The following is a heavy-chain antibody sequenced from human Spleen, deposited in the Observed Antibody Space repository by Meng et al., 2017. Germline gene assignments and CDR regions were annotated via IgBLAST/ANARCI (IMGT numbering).Heavy chain of an antibody. J-gene: IGHJ4*02. CDR3: AREGHDYHGSGSRLFDS. Sequence: SETLSLTCVVSGGSFSDYYWSWIRQPPGKGLEWIGDTHYSGTTNYNPSLESRVTISMDTSKKQFSLRLRSVTAADTAVYFCAREGHDYHGSGSRLFDSWGQGTVVTVSS. D-gene: IGHD3-10*01. V-gene: IGHV4-59*01. CDR2: THYSGTT. CDR1: GGSFSDYY.